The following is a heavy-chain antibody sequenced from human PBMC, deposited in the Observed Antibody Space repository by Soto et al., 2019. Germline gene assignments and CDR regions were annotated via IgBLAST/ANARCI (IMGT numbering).Heavy chain of an antibody. J-gene: IGHJ6*02. CDR3: ARLLYYYGMDI. D-gene: IGHD2-15*01. CDR1: GGSISSGGHY. Sequence: SETLSLTCTVSGGSISSGGHYRSWIRQHPGKGLEWIGYIYNSESTYYNPSLKSRVTISVDTSKNQFSLKLSSVTAADTAVYYCARLLYYYGMDIWGQGTTVTVSS. V-gene: IGHV4-31*03. CDR2: IYNSEST.